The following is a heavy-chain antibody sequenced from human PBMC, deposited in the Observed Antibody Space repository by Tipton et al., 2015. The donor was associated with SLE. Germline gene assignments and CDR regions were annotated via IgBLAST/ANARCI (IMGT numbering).Heavy chain of an antibody. D-gene: IGHD4-17*01. CDR2: IYSGGST. CDR1: GFTVSTNY. V-gene: IGHV3-53*05. Sequence: GSLRLSCAASGFTVSTNYMSWVRQAPGKGLEWVSVIYSGGSTSYADFVRGRFTISRDNSKNTLYLQMDILRADDTAVYYCATTVTTWGAFDIWGQGTMVTVSS. J-gene: IGHJ3*02. CDR3: ATTVTTWGAFDI.